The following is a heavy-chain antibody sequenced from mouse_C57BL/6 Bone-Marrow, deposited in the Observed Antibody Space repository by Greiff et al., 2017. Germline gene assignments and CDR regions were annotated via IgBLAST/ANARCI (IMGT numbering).Heavy chain of an antibody. J-gene: IGHJ1*03. D-gene: IGHD1-1*01. CDR2: IYPGDGDT. CDR3: ARSHYYGSSHWYFDV. V-gene: IGHV1-82*01. Sequence: VQLQQSGPELVKPGASVKISCKASGYAFSSSWMNWVKQRPGKGLEWIGRIYPGDGDTNCNGKFKGKATLTADKSSSTAYMQLSSLTSEDSAVYFCARSHYYGSSHWYFDVWGTGTTVTVSS. CDR1: GYAFSSSW.